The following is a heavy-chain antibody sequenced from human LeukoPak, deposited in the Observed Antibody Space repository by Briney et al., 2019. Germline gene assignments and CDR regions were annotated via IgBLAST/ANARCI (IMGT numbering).Heavy chain of an antibody. CDR3: ARKIAVAPYYFDY. J-gene: IGHJ4*02. CDR2: IYHSRST. CDR1: GGSISSSNW. Sequence: SETLSLTCAVSGGSISSSNWWSWVRQPPGKGLEWIGEIYHSRSTNYNPSLKSRVTISVDKSKNQFSLKLSSVTAADTAVYYCARKIAVAPYYFDYWGQGTLVTVSS. D-gene: IGHD6-19*01. V-gene: IGHV4-4*02.